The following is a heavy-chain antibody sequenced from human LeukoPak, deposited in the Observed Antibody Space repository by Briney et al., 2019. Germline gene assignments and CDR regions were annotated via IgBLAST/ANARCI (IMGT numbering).Heavy chain of an antibody. D-gene: IGHD5-12*01. Sequence: SETLSLTCAVYGGSFSGYYWSWIRQPPGKGLEWIGEINHSGSANYNPSLKSRVTISVDTSKNQFSLKLSSVTAADTAVYYCARGLYSGYEPFDYWGQGTLVTVSS. CDR1: GGSFSGYY. V-gene: IGHV4-34*01. J-gene: IGHJ4*02. CDR3: ARGLYSGYEPFDY. CDR2: INHSGSA.